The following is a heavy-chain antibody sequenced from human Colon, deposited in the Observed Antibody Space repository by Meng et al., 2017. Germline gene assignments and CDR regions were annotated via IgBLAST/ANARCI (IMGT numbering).Heavy chain of an antibody. Sequence: ASVKVSCKASGYTFTSYAMNWVRQAPGQGLEWMGWINTNTGNPTCAQGFTGRFVFSLDTSVSTAYLQISSLKAEDTAVYYCARGRGTYVYYYYGMDVWGQGTTVTVSS. CDR1: GYTFTSYA. CDR3: ARGRGTYVYYYYGMDV. J-gene: IGHJ6*02. CDR2: INTNTGNP. V-gene: IGHV7-4-1*02. D-gene: IGHD3-10*02.